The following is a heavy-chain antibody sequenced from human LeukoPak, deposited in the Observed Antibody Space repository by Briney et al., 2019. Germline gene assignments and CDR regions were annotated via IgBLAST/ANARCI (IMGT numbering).Heavy chain of an antibody. Sequence: GESLKISCKGSGYRFTSYWIGWVRQMPGKGLEWMGIIYPGDSDTRHSPSFQGQVTISADKSISTAYLQWSSLKASDTAMYYCASYYYDSSGYPDAFDIWGQGTMVTVSS. V-gene: IGHV5-51*01. CDR3: ASYYYDSSGYPDAFDI. CDR2: IYPGDSDT. D-gene: IGHD3-22*01. CDR1: GYRFTSYW. J-gene: IGHJ3*02.